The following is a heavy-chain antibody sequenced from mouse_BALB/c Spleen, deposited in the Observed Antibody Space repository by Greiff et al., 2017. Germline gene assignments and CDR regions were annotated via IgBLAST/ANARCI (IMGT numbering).Heavy chain of an antibody. D-gene: IGHD2-14*01. J-gene: IGHJ4*01. CDR1: GYSFTSYW. CDR2: IDPSDSET. Sequence: QVQLQQSGPQLVRPGASVKISCKASGYSFTSYWMHWVKQRPGQGLEWIGMIDPSDSETRLNQKFKDKATLTVDKSSSTAYMQLSSPTSEDSAVYYCAREGVRYAMDYWGQGTSVTVSS. CDR3: AREGVRYAMDY. V-gene: IGHV1S126*01.